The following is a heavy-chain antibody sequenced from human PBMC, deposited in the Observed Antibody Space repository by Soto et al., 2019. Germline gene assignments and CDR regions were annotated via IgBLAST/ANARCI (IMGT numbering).Heavy chain of an antibody. CDR3: ARGLTRLDY. CDR2: INTGNGDT. Sequence: QVQLVQSGPEVKQPGASVRISCQASGYSFTHFEMHWVRQAPGQRLEWMGRINTGNGDTKYSQKFQGRVTFTRDTSASTAYLDLDGLTSDDTSFYFCARGLTRLDYWGQGTLVTVSS. D-gene: IGHD7-27*01. V-gene: IGHV1-3*04. CDR1: GYSFTHFE. J-gene: IGHJ4*02.